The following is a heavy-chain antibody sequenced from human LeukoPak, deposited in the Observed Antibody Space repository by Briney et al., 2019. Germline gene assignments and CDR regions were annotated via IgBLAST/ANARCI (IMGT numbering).Heavy chain of an antibody. J-gene: IGHJ3*02. V-gene: IGHV3-9*01. CDR3: ARGSQILDAFDI. CDR1: GFTFDDYA. Sequence: GGSLRLSCAASGFTFDDYAIHWVRQAPGKGLEWVSGISWDSSSMGYADSVNGRFTISRDNAKNSLYLQMNSLRAEDTAVYYCARGSQILDAFDIWGQGTMVTVSS. CDR2: ISWDSSSM.